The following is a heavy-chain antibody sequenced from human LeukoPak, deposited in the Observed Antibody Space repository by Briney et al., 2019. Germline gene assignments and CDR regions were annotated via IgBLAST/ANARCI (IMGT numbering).Heavy chain of an antibody. J-gene: IGHJ5*02. D-gene: IGHD5-12*01. CDR1: EFAFSSLD. Sequence: GGSLRLSCAASEFAFSSLDMGWVRQAPGKGLEWVSAISVSGGGTYYADSVKGRLTISRDNSKNTLYLQMSSLRAEDTAVYYCAKAFSAYENWPPNWFDPWGQGNLVTVSS. CDR3: AKAFSAYENWPPNWFDP. V-gene: IGHV3-23*01. CDR2: ISVSGGGT.